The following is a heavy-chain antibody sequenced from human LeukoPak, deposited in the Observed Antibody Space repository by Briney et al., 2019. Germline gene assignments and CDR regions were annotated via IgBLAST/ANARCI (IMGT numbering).Heavy chain of an antibody. D-gene: IGHD3-22*01. J-gene: IGHJ4*02. CDR2: ISYDGSNK. V-gene: IGHV3-30*04. CDR3: ARGVGSSGYSFDY. CDR1: GFTFSSYA. Sequence: GGSLRLSCAASGFTFSSYAMHWVRQAPGKGLEWVAVISYDGSNKYYADSVKGRFTISRDNSKNTLYLQMNSLRAEDTAVYYCARGVGSSGYSFDYWGQGTLVTVSS.